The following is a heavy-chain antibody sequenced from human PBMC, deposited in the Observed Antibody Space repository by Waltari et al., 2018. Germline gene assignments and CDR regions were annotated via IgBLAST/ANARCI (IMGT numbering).Heavy chain of an antibody. V-gene: IGHV1-69*04. D-gene: IGHD6-6*01. Sequence: QVQLVQSGAEVKKPGSSVKVSCKASGGTFSSNAIGWVGQAPGQGLEWMGGIIPILGIATYAQKFQGRVTITADESTSTAYMELSSLRSEDTAVYYCAGEGVGSSSWYYWGQGTLVTVSS. J-gene: IGHJ4*02. CDR1: GGTFSSNA. CDR3: AGEGVGSSSWYY. CDR2: IIPILGIA.